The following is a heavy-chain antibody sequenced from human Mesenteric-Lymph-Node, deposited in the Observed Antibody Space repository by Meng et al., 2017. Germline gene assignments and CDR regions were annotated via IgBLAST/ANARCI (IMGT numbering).Heavy chain of an antibody. CDR1: GYTFTSYD. CDR3: ARMDGDTTDNWFDP. Sequence: ASVKVSCKASGYTFTSYDINWVRQATGQGLEWMGWMNPNSGNTGYPQKFQGRVTMTRNTSISTAYTEVSSLRPEDTAVYFCARMDGDTTDNWFDPWGQGTLVTVSS. D-gene: IGHD2-21*02. V-gene: IGHV1-8*02. CDR2: MNPNSGNT. J-gene: IGHJ5*02.